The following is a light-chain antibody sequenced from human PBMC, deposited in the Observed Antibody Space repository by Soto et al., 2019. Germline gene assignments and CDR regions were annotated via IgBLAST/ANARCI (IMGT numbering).Light chain of an antibody. CDR1: SSDVGGYNY. V-gene: IGLV2-14*03. J-gene: IGLJ1*01. CDR3: RSYARSSPYV. Sequence: QSALTQPASVSGSPGQSITISCTGTSSDVGGYNYVSWYQHHPGKAPKLMIYDVSNRPSGVSNRFSGSKSGNTASLTISGLRAEDEAHYYCRSYARSSPYVFGTGTKLTVL. CDR2: DVS.